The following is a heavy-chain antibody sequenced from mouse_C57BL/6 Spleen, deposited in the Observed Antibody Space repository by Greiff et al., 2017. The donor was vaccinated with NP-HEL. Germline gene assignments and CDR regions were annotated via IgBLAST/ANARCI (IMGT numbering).Heavy chain of an antibody. D-gene: IGHD1-1*01. CDR3: ARPSHYYGSSYLDY. CDR1: GYTFTSYW. Sequence: VQLQQPGAELVKPGASVKMSCKASGYTFTSYWITWVKQRPGQGLEWIGDIYPGSGSTNYNEKFKSKATLTVDTSSSTAYMQLSSLTSEDSAVYYCARPSHYYGSSYLDYWGQGTTLTVSS. J-gene: IGHJ2*01. CDR2: IYPGSGST. V-gene: IGHV1-55*01.